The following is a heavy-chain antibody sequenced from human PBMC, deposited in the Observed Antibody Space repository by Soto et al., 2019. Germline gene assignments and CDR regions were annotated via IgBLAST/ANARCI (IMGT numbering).Heavy chain of an antibody. CDR2: IYYSGST. CDR1: GGSISSSSYY. Sequence: SETLSLTCTVSGGSISSSSYYWGWIRQPPGKGLEWIGSIYYSGSTYYNPSLKSRVTISVDTSKNQFSLKLSSVTASDTAVYYCAWLDYYDSSGYLSGRGYFDLWGRGTLVTVSS. CDR3: AWLDYYDSSGYLSGRGYFDL. J-gene: IGHJ2*01. D-gene: IGHD3-22*01. V-gene: IGHV4-39*01.